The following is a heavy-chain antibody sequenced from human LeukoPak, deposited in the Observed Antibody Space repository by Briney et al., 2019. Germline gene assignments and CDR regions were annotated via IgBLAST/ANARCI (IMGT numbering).Heavy chain of an antibody. CDR3: ARLISTSSSRFSDY. CDR2: ISISGENT. D-gene: IGHD6-6*01. Sequence: GGSLRLACAASGFTFSSYAMSWVRQAPGKGLEWVSAISISGENTYYADSVRGRFTISRDTSRNTLYLQMHSLRAEDTAVYYCARLISTSSSRFSDYWGQGTLVTVSS. V-gene: IGHV3-23*01. CDR1: GFTFSSYA. J-gene: IGHJ4*02.